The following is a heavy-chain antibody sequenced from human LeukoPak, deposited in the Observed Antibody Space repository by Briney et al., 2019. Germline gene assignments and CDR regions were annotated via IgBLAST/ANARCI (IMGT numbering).Heavy chain of an antibody. CDR1: VCTFRRYA. V-gene: IGHV1-69*05. CDR2: IIPIFCTA. CDR3: ARSALFGVVVKDTIFDY. Sequence: SVHVSRMASVCTFRRYAISLLRQAPAQGLEWMGGIIPIFCTANYAQKFQGRVTITTDESTSTAYMELSSLRSEDTAVYYCARSALFGVVVKDTIFDYWGQGTLVTVSS. D-gene: IGHD3-3*01. J-gene: IGHJ4*02.